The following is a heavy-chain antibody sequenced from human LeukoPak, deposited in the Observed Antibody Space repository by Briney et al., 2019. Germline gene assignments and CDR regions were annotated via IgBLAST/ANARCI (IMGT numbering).Heavy chain of an antibody. J-gene: IGHJ4*02. CDR1: GFAFNFYA. Sequence: GGSLRLSCAASGFAFNFYAMSWVRQAPGKGLEWVSAISGRDDSTYYADSVKGRFTISRDNSKNTLYLQMNSLRADDTAVYYCARRGYSNTHYFDYRGQGSLVTVSS. D-gene: IGHD6-13*01. CDR3: ARRGYSNTHYFDY. V-gene: IGHV3-23*01. CDR2: ISGRDDST.